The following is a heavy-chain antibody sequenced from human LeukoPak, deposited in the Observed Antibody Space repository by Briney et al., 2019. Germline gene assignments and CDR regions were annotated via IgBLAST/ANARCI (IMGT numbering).Heavy chain of an antibody. CDR1: GDSISTYY. CDR2: SYYSGIT. V-gene: IGHV4-59*01. Sequence: SETLSLTCTVSGDSISTYYWSWVRQSPGKGLEWIGYSYYSGITSYNPSLKSRVTMSVDESKNQLSLKVNSVTAADTAVYYCARGEPVDYWGQGTLVTVSS. CDR3: ARGEPVDY. D-gene: IGHD1-14*01. J-gene: IGHJ4*02.